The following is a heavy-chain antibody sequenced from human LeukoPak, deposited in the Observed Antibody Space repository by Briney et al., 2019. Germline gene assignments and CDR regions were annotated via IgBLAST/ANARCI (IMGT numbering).Heavy chain of an antibody. CDR2: IYYSGST. D-gene: IGHD3-3*01. CDR1: GGSISSSSYY. CDR3: VRQSVVVDFWSGYYRLQAFDI. J-gene: IGHJ3*02. Sequence: SETLSLTCTVSGGSISSSSYYWGWIRQPPGKGLEWIGSIYYSGSTYYNPSLKSRVTISVDTSKNQFSLKLSSVTAADTAVYYCVRQSVVVDFWSGYYRLQAFDIWGQGTMVTVSS. V-gene: IGHV4-39*01.